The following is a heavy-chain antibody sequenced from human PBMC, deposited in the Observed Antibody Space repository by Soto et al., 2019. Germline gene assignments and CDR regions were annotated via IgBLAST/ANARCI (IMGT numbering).Heavy chain of an antibody. Sequence: QVQLVPSGAEVKKPESSVRVSCKASGGTFNNYAITWVRQAPGQGLEWMGGTIPMFGTTNYAEKFQGRVTITADESTNTAYMELSSLRSEDTAVYYCTRCGIRYHSIGFYLGIDGMDVWGQGTTVIVSS. V-gene: IGHV1-69*12. J-gene: IGHJ6*02. D-gene: IGHD3-22*01. CDR2: TIPMFGTT. CDR3: TRCGIRYHSIGFYLGIDGMDV. CDR1: GGTFNNYA.